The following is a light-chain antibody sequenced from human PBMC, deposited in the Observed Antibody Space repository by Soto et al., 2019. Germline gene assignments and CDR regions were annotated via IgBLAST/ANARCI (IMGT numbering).Light chain of an antibody. CDR1: QGIANY. J-gene: IGKJ3*01. CDR2: DAS. V-gene: IGKV1-27*01. CDR3: QHYSWPPFT. Sequence: DIQMTQSPSSLSASVGDRVTISCRASQGIANYLAWYQQKPGKAPKLLIYDASTLQSGVSSRFTGSGSGTDFSLTISSLQPEDVATYFCQHYSWPPFTFGPGTKLEIK.